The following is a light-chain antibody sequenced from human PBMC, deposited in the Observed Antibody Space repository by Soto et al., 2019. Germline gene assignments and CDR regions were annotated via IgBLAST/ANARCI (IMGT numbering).Light chain of an antibody. CDR1: QSISSTY. V-gene: IGKV3-20*01. Sequence: EIVLTQSPGTLSLSPGERATLSCRASQSISSTYLAWYRQKPGQAPRLLIYAASSRATGIPDRFSGSGSGTDFTLTISRLEPEDFAVYYCQQYHASSCTFGQGTRVEIK. CDR2: AAS. CDR3: QQYHASSCT. J-gene: IGKJ1*01.